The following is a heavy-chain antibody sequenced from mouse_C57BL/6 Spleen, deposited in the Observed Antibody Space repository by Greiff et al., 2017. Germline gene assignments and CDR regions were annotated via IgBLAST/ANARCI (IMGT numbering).Heavy chain of an antibody. CDR1: GFTFSSYG. V-gene: IGHV5-6*01. CDR2: ISTGGSYT. CDR3: ARQGGTYYFDY. J-gene: IGHJ2*01. Sequence: EVQRQQSGGDLVKPGGSLKLSCAASGFTFSSYGMSWVRQTPDKRLEWVATISTGGSYTYYPDSVKGRFTISRDNATNTLYLQMSVLKPENTAMCYCARQGGTYYFDYWGQGTTHTVSS. D-gene: IGHD4-1*01.